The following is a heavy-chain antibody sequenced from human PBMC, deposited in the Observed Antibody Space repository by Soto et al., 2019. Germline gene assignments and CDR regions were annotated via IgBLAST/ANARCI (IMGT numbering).Heavy chain of an antibody. CDR1: GGTFSSYA. CDR3: ARARGDYYDSSGYGLGMDV. J-gene: IGHJ6*02. CDR2: IIPIFGTA. V-gene: IGHV1-69*13. Sequence: SVKVSCKASGGTFSSYAISWVRQAPGQGLEWMGGIIPIFGTANYAQKFQGRVTITADESTSTAYMELSSLRSEDTAVYYCARARGDYYDSSGYGLGMDVWGQGTTVTVSS. D-gene: IGHD3-22*01.